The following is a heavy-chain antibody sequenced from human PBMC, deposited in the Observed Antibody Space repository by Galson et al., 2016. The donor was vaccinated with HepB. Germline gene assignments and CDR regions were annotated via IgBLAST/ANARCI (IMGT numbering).Heavy chain of an antibody. V-gene: IGHV3-21*01. D-gene: IGHD1-26*01. J-gene: IGHJ4*02. CDR2: ISSISAYI. CDR3: ARGRGATPGFYFDY. Sequence: SLRLSCAASGFTFSSYNMNWVRQAPGKGLEWVSSISSISAYIFYADSVKGRFTISRDNAKNSLYLQMNSLRAEDTAVYYCARGRGATPGFYFDYWGQGTLVTVSS. CDR1: GFTFSSYN.